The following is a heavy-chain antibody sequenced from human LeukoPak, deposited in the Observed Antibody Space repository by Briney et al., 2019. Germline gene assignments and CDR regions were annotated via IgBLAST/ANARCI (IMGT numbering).Heavy chain of an antibody. J-gene: IGHJ5*02. CDR2: IKPNSGGT. Sequence: ASVTVSCKASGYTFTGYYMHWVRQAPGQGLEWMGWIKPNSGGTNYAQKFQGRVTMTRDTSITTAYMELSRLRSDDTAVYYCASSRFGESPKNWFDPWGQGTLVTVSS. D-gene: IGHD3-10*01. CDR3: ASSRFGESPKNWFDP. CDR1: GYTFTGYY. V-gene: IGHV1-2*02.